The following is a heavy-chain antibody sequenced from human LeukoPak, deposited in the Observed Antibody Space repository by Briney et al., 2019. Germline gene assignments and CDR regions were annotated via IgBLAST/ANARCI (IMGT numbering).Heavy chain of an antibody. CDR1: GYTYTGYY. V-gene: IGHV1-2*04. J-gene: IGHJ3*02. Sequence: GASVKVSCKASGYTYTGYYMHWVRQGPGQGLEWMGWINPNSGGTNYAQKFQGWVTMTRDTSISTAYMELSRLRSDDTAVYYCARTSIAAAGGDAFDIWGQGTMVTVSS. CDR2: INPNSGGT. D-gene: IGHD6-13*01. CDR3: ARTSIAAAGGDAFDI.